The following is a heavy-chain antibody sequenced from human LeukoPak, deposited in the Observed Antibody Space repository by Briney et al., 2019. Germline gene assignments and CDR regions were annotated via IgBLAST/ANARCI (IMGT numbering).Heavy chain of an antibody. Sequence: GGSLRLSCAASGFTFSSYAMSWVRQAPGKGLEWVSAISGSGGNTYYADSVKGRFTISRDNSKTTLYLQMNSLRAEDTAVYYCAKGLRRSYDSPPAWGQGTLVTVSS. J-gene: IGHJ4*02. D-gene: IGHD3-22*01. CDR2: ISGSGGNT. V-gene: IGHV3-23*01. CDR1: GFTFSSYA. CDR3: AKGLRRSYDSPPA.